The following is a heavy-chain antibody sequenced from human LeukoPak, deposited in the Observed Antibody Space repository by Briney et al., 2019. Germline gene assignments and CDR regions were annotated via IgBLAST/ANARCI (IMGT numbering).Heavy chain of an antibody. CDR3: AREELTGFGWFDP. CDR2: IYTSGST. V-gene: IGHV4-61*02. J-gene: IGHJ5*02. CDR1: GGSISSGSYY. Sequence: PSQTLSLTCTVSGGSISSGSYYWSWIRQPAGKGLEWIGRIYTSGSTNYNPSLKSRVTISVDTSKNQFSLKLSSVIAADTAVYYCAREELTGFGWFDPWGQGTLVTVSS. D-gene: IGHD3-16*01.